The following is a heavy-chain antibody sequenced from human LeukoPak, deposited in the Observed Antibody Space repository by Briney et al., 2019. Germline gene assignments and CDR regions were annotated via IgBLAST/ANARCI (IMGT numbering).Heavy chain of an antibody. CDR1: GFTFDNHA. CDR3: ARDRGLTAYHFDY. V-gene: IGHV3-9*01. J-gene: IGHJ4*02. CDR2: ISWNSGSR. Sequence: PGGSLRLSCAASGFTFDNHAMHWVRQAPGKGLEWVSGISWNSGSRGYADSVKGRFTISRDNARNSLSLEMNSLRAEDTALYFCARDRGLTAYHFDYWGQGILVTVSS. D-gene: IGHD3-10*01.